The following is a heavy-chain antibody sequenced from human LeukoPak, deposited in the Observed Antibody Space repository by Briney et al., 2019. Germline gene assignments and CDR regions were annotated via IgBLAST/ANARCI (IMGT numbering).Heavy chain of an antibody. Sequence: PGGSLRLSCAASGFTFSSYGMHWVRQAPGKGLEWVAFIRYDGGNKYYADSVKGRFTISRDNSKNTLYLQMNSLRAEDTAVYYCAKDPTGTYTFDYWGQGTLVTVSS. D-gene: IGHD6-13*01. CDR1: GFTFSSYG. CDR3: AKDPTGTYTFDY. V-gene: IGHV3-30*02. CDR2: IRYDGGNK. J-gene: IGHJ4*02.